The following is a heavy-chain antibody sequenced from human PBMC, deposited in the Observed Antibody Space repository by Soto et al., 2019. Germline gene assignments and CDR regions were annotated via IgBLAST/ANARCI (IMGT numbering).Heavy chain of an antibody. Sequence: RLSCAASGFTFSSYGMHWVRQAPGKGLEWVAVISYDGSNKYYADSVKGRFTISRDNSKNTLYLQMNSLRAEDTAVYYCAKDTKLAVAGIFDSWGQGTLVTVSS. CDR1: GFTFSSYG. CDR2: ISYDGSNK. J-gene: IGHJ4*02. D-gene: IGHD6-19*01. CDR3: AKDTKLAVAGIFDS. V-gene: IGHV3-30*18.